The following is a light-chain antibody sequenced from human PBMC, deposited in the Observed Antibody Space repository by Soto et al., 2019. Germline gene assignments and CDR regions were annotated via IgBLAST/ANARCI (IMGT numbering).Light chain of an antibody. CDR1: SSDVGGYNY. CDR3: SSYTSSSTPVV. CDR2: DVS. Sequence: QSALTQPASVSGSPGQSITISCTGTSSDVGGYNYVSWYQQHPGKPPKLMIYDVSNRPSGVSNRFSCSKSGNTVPLTISGLQAEDEADYYCSSYTSSSTPVVFGGGTQLTVL. J-gene: IGLJ2*01. V-gene: IGLV2-14*01.